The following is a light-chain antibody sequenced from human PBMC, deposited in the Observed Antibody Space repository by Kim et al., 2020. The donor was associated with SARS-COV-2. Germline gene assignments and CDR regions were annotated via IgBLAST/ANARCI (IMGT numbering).Light chain of an antibody. Sequence: SYELTQPPSESVSPGQTASITCSGDKLGDKYACWYQQKPGQSPVLVINQDSKRPSGIPERFSGSNSGNTATLTISRTQSMDEADYYCQAWDSSTAPVFGG. J-gene: IGLJ3*02. CDR3: QAWDSSTAPV. CDR2: QDS. CDR1: KLGDKY. V-gene: IGLV3-1*01.